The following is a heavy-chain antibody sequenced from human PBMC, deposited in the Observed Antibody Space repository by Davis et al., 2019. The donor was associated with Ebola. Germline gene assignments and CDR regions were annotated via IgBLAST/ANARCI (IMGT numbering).Heavy chain of an antibody. CDR2: IYYSGST. Sequence: MPSETLSPTCTVSGGSISSYYWSWIRQPPGKGLEWIGYIYYSGSTNYHPSLKSRVTISVDTSKNQFSLKLSSVTAADTAVYYCARGKRVEMATMRSYYYGMDVWGQGTTVTVSS. V-gene: IGHV4-59*01. D-gene: IGHD5-24*01. CDR1: GGSISSYY. J-gene: IGHJ6*02. CDR3: ARGKRVEMATMRSYYYGMDV.